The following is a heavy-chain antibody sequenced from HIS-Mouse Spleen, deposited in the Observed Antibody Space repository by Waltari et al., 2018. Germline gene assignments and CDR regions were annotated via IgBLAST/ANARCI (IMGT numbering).Heavy chain of an antibody. CDR1: GAPISSSSYY. D-gene: IGHD6-13*01. Sequence: QLQLQGSGPGLVKPSETLSLTCTVPGAPISSSSYYWGWIRQPPGKGLEWIGSIYYSGSTYYNPSLKSRVTISVDTSKNQFSLKLSSVTAADTAVYYCAREIPYSSSWYDWYFDLWGRGTLVTVSS. V-gene: IGHV4-39*07. CDR2: IYYSGST. CDR3: AREIPYSSSWYDWYFDL. J-gene: IGHJ2*01.